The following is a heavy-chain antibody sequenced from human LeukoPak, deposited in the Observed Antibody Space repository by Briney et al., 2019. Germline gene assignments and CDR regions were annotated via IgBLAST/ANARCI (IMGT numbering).Heavy chain of an antibody. V-gene: IGHV3-74*01. D-gene: IGHD6-25*01. CDR1: GFNFNSYW. CDR3: ARDRGEGTPLDP. Sequence: PGGSLRLSCAASGFNFNSYWMHWVRQAPGKGLVWVSLIRIDGSDTDYADSVRGRFTTSRDNAKNALYLQMDSLRVEDTAIYYCARDRGEGTPLDPWGQGTLVTVSS. CDR2: IRIDGSDT. J-gene: IGHJ5*02.